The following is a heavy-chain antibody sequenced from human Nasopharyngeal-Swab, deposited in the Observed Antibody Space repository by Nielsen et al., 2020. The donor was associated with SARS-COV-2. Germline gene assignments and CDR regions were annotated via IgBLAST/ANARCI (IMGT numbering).Heavy chain of an antibody. V-gene: IGHV3-30*02. J-gene: IGHJ4*02. CDR3: AKEGDIVVVPAATKNRRGRREQNFDY. CDR2: IRYDGSNK. Sequence: VRQMPGKGLEWVAFIRYDGSNKYYADSVKGRFTISRDNSKNTLYLQMSSLRAEDTAVYYCAKEGDIVVVPAATKNRRGRREQNFDYWGQGTLVTVSS. D-gene: IGHD2-2*01.